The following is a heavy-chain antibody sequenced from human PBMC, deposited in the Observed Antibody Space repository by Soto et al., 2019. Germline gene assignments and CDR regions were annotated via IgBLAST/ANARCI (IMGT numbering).Heavy chain of an antibody. Sequence: SETLSLTCTLSGASISSSYYHWGWIRQPPGKGLEWIGNMYNSGSTYYNPSLESRVTISVDTSKNQFSLKLSSVTAADTAVYYCARGRGSVRRAFDIWGQGTMVTVS. V-gene: IGHV4-30-4*08. D-gene: IGHD6-19*01. CDR1: GASISSSYYH. CDR3: ARGRGSVRRAFDI. CDR2: MYNSGST. J-gene: IGHJ3*02.